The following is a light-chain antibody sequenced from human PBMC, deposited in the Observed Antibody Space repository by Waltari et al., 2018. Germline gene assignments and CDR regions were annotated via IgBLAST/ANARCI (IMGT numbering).Light chain of an antibody. V-gene: IGKV3-20*01. CDR2: GAS. CDR1: QSLTKKY. J-gene: IGKJ2*01. CDR3: QRYGSSVMYT. Sequence: EIVLTQSPGTLSLSPGERATLSCRASQSLTKKYLAWYQQKPGQAPRLLIYGASSRAAGIPDRFSGSGSGTDFTLTISRLEPEDFAVYYCQRYGSSVMYTFGQGTKLEIK.